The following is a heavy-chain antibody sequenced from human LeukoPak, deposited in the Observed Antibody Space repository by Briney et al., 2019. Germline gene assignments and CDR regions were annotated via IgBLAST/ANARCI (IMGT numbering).Heavy chain of an antibody. CDR2: ISDIGSI. J-gene: IGHJ4*02. V-gene: IGHV4-59*01. D-gene: IGHD3-22*01. CDR1: GGSISSYY. Sequence: SETLSLTCTVSGGSISSYYWSWIRQPPGKGLEWIAYISDIGSINYNPSLKSRVTISLETSKNQFSLKLSSVTAADTAVYYCARSPPYYYDSSGYSYVFDYWGQGTLVTVSS. CDR3: ARSPPYYYDSSGYSYVFDY.